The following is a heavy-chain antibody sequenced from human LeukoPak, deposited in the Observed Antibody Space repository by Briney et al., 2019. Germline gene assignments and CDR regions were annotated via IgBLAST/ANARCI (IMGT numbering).Heavy chain of an antibody. CDR3: ARERDERFFDY. Sequence: GGSLRLSCAVSGLTFRSYWMSWVRQAPGKGLEWVANINQDGSEKYFVDSVKGRFTISRDNAKNSLHLQMNTLRAEDTAVYYCARERDERFFDYWGQGTLVTVSS. CDR2: INQDGSEK. J-gene: IGHJ4*02. V-gene: IGHV3-7*01. CDR1: GLTFRSYW. D-gene: IGHD5-24*01.